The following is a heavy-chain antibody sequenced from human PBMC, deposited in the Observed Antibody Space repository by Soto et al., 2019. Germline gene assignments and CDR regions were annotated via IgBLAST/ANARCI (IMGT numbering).Heavy chain of an antibody. J-gene: IGHJ4*02. Sequence: EVQLVESGGGLVQPGGSLRLSCAASGFTFSSYWMSWVRQAPGKGLEWVANIKQDGSEKYYVDSVKGRFTISRDNAKNSLYLQMNSLRAEDTAVYYCARETGTLSPGFVDYWGQGTLVTVSS. CDR2: IKQDGSEK. CDR1: GFTFSSYW. D-gene: IGHD1-1*01. V-gene: IGHV3-7*01. CDR3: ARETGTLSPGFVDY.